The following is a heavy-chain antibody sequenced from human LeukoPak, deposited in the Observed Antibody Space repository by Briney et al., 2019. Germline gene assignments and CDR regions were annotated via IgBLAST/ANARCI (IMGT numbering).Heavy chain of an antibody. V-gene: IGHV3-33*01. Sequence: GGSRRLSCAASGFTFSDYGMYWVRQAPGKGLEWVALIWYDGGEKHYTDSVRSRFTISRDNSKNTLYLQMNSLRAEDTAVYYCVRYCNGGTCYRAAFDVWGPGTTVTVSS. CDR3: VRYCNGGTCYRAAFDV. CDR1: GFTFSDYG. D-gene: IGHD2-15*01. CDR2: IWYDGGEK. J-gene: IGHJ3*01.